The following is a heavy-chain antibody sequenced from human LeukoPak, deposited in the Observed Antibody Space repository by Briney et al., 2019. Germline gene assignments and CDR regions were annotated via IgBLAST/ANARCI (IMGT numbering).Heavy chain of an antibody. D-gene: IGHD3-22*01. V-gene: IGHV1-8*01. J-gene: IGHJ6*02. CDR2: MNPNSGNT. CDR3: ATLSGRAIVVVIPHYYYYYGMDV. Sequence: ASVKVSCKASGYTFTSYDINWVRQATGQGLEWMGWMNPNSGNTGYAQKFQGRVTMTRNTSINTAYMELSSLRSEDTAVYYCATLSGRAIVVVIPHYYYYYGMDVWGQGTTVTVSS. CDR1: GYTFTSYD.